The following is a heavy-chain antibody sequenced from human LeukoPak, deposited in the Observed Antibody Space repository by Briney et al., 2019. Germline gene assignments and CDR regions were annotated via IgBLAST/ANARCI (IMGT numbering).Heavy chain of an antibody. CDR2: IYYSGST. D-gene: IGHD3-22*01. J-gene: IGHJ4*02. Sequence: SETLSLTCTVSAGSISSSSYYWGWIRQPPGKGLEWIGSIYYSGSTYYNPSLKSRATISVDTSKNQFSLKLSSVTAADTAVYYCARLSFYYDSSGYYGEYDYWGQGTLVTVSS. V-gene: IGHV4-39*01. CDR3: ARLSFYYDSSGYYGEYDY. CDR1: AGSISSSSYY.